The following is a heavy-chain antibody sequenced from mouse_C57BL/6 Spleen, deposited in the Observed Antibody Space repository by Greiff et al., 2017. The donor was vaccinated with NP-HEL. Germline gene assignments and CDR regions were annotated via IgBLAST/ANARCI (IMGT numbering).Heavy chain of an antibody. Sequence: QVQLQQSGAELVRPGTSVKVSCKASGYAFTNYLIEWVKQRPGQGLEWIGVINPGSGGTNYNEKFKGKATLTADKSSSTAYMQRSSLTSEDSAVYICARRTKIGYYAMDYWGQGTSVTVSS. CDR1: GYAFTNYL. CDR2: INPGSGGT. J-gene: IGHJ4*01. CDR3: ARRTKIGYYAMDY. D-gene: IGHD1-3*01. V-gene: IGHV1-54*01.